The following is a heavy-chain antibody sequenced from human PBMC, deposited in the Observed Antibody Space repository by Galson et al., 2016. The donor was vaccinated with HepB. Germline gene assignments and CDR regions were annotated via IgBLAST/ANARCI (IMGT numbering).Heavy chain of an antibody. CDR3: ATYLFDPLTYYNAGQFDY. CDR1: GFTFTNFG. Sequence: SLRLSCAASGFTFTNFGMHWVRQAPGKGLEWVAVISYDGVNEDYGDSVRGRFTISRDNSNNTLFLQMDNLRAEDTAVYYCATYLFDPLTYYNAGQFDYWGQGTLVTVSS. D-gene: IGHD3-10*01. V-gene: IGHV3-30*03. CDR2: ISYDGVNE. J-gene: IGHJ4*02.